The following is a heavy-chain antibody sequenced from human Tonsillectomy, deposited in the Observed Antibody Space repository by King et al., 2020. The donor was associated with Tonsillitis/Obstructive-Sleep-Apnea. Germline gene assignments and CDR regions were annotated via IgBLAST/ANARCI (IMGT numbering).Heavy chain of an antibody. Sequence: QLVQSGAEVKKPGESLRISCKGSGYSFTSYWISWVRQMSGKGLEWMGRIDPSESYTNYSPSSQGHITISVDKSISTAYLQWSSLKASDTAMYYCARHLRDVYKYAYYYGMDVWGQGTTVTVSS. J-gene: IGHJ6*02. CDR3: ARHLRDVYKYAYYYGMDV. D-gene: IGHD5-24*01. CDR1: GYSFTSYW. V-gene: IGHV5-10-1*01. CDR2: IDPSESYT.